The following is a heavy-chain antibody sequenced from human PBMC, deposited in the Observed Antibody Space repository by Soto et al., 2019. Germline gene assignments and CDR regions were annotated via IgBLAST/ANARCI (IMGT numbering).Heavy chain of an antibody. CDR2: IYPGDSDA. Sequence: EVQLVQSGAEVKKPGEPLQISCKASGYSFINYWIGWVRQMPGRGLEWMGFIYPGDSDAKYSPSFQGQVTISADEAFTTAYPQWNSLRASDTGIYYCAGRGDSGSFPDYWGQGTLVTVSS. V-gene: IGHV5-51*03. CDR3: AGRGDSGSFPDY. J-gene: IGHJ4*02. D-gene: IGHD3-10*01. CDR1: GYSFINYW.